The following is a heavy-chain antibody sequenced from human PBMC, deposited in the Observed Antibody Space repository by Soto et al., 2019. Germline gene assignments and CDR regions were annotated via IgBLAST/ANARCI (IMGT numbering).Heavy chain of an antibody. CDR3: VGKGTCCGYRQALDS. J-gene: IGHJ4*02. CDR1: GGTFSSNT. Sequence: QVQLVQSGAEVKKPGSSVKISCRASGGTFSSNTINWVRQAAGQGLEWMGGILPLFGTANYAEKFQGRITITADKSTETKYKEVGSLGADDTAGYYLVGKGTCCGYRQALDSRGQGTLVTVSS. D-gene: IGHD2-15*01. V-gene: IGHV1-69*06. CDR2: ILPLFGTA.